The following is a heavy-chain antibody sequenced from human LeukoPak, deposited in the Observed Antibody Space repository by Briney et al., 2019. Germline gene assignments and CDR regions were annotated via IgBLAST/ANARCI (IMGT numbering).Heavy chain of an antibody. V-gene: IGHV1-69*13. CDR1: GGTFSSYA. CDR2: IIPIFGTA. Sequence: RVASVKVSCKASGGTFSSYAISWVRQAPGQGLEWMGGIIPIFGTANYAQKFQGRVTITADESTSTAYMELSSLMSEDTAVYYCARDHGLTYSTSSKANYFDYWGQGTLVTVSS. CDR3: ARDHGLTYSTSSKANYFDY. J-gene: IGHJ4*02. D-gene: IGHD6-6*01.